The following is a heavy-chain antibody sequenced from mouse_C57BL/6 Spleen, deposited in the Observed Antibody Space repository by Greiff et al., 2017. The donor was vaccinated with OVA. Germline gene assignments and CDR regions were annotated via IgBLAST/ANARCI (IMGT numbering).Heavy chain of an antibody. D-gene: IGHD2-3*01. CDR1: GYAFSSYW. J-gene: IGHJ2*01. CDR3: ARSVDGYYLDY. Sequence: VQLQQSGAELVKPGASVKISCKASGYAFSSYWMNWVKQRPGTGLEWIGQIYPGDGDTNYNGKFKGKATLTADKSSSTAYMQLSSLTSEDSAVYFCARSVDGYYLDYWGQGTTLTVSS. CDR2: IYPGDGDT. V-gene: IGHV1-80*01.